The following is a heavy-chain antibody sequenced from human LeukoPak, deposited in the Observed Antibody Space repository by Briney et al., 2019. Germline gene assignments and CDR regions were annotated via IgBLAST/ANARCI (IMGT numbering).Heavy chain of an antibody. V-gene: IGHV3-74*01. CDR1: GFSFSGHW. CDR2: ISPTGSTT. J-gene: IGHJ5*02. D-gene: IGHD6-6*01. CDR3: ARGPNSNWSGLDL. Sequence: GGSLRLSCAASGFSFSGHWMHWARQLPGKGLVWVSRISPTGSTTSYADSVKGRFTVSRDNAKNTLYLQVNNLRAEDTAVYYCARGPNSNWSGLDLWGQGTLLTVSS.